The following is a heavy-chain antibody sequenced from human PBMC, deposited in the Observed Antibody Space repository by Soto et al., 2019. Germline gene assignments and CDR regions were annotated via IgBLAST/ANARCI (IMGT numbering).Heavy chain of an antibody. CDR2: IYSSGNT. CDR3: ASLYSSSWYSYYYGMDV. D-gene: IGHD6-13*01. Sequence: SETLSLTCTVSSGSISSIGYYWSWIRQNPGRGLEWIGYIYSSGNTYYNPSLKSRITMSVDTSKNQFSLKLSSVTAADTAVYYCASLYSSSWYSYYYGMDVWGQGTTVTVS. V-gene: IGHV4-31*03. J-gene: IGHJ6*02. CDR1: SGSISSIGYY.